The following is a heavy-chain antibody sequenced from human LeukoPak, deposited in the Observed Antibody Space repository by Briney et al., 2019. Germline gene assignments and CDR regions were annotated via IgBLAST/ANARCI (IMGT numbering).Heavy chain of an antibody. J-gene: IGHJ4*02. CDR2: ISISGAYT. V-gene: IGHV3-23*01. D-gene: IGHD3/OR15-3a*01. Sequence: PGGSLRLSCAASGFTLTSYALSWVRQAPGKGLEGVSGISISGAYTYYADSVKGRFTISRDNSKNTLHLQMHSLRAEDTAVYYCAKDVNFRSGLIDCWGQGTLVTVSS. CDR1: GFTLTSYA. CDR3: AKDVNFRSGLIDC.